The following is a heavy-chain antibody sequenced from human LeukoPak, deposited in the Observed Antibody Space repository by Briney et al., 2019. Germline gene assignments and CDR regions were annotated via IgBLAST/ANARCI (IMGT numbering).Heavy chain of an antibody. J-gene: IGHJ6*03. CDR3: ANGDYYDSGGYDYYYYMDA. D-gene: IGHD3-22*01. CDR1: GGSMSSYY. V-gene: IGHV4-59*08. CDR2: IYYSGNT. Sequence: SETLSLTCTVSGGSMSSYYWSWIRQPPGRGLEWIAYIYYSGNTNYNPSLKSRVTVSLDTSKNQFSLRLTSVTATDTAVYYCANGDYYDSGGYDYYYYMDAWGKGTTVTVAS.